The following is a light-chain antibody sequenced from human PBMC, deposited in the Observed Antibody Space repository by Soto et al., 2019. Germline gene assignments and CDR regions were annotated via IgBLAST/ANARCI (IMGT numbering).Light chain of an antibody. Sequence: DIKLTQSAATLSASVGDRVTITCRASQSISSYLAWYQQKPGKAPKLLIDAASTLQSGVPSRFSGSGSGTDFTLTISSRKPGDFATYYAQQSNSCPLAFGQGTRLE. J-gene: IGKJ5*01. CDR1: QSISSY. CDR3: QQSNSCPLA. V-gene: IGKV1-9*01. CDR2: AAS.